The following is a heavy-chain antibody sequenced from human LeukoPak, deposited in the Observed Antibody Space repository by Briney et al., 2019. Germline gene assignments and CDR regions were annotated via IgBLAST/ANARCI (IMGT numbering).Heavy chain of an antibody. CDR1: GYTFTSYD. J-gene: IGHJ6*02. Sequence: ASVKVSCKASGYTFTSYDINWVRQATGQGLEWMGWMNPNSGNTGYAQKFQGRVTMTRNTSISTAYMELSSLRSEDTAVYYCARKGAQHGSGSSYYYGMDVWGQGTTVTVSS. D-gene: IGHD3-10*01. CDR2: MNPNSGNT. CDR3: ARKGAQHGSGSSYYYGMDV. V-gene: IGHV1-8*01.